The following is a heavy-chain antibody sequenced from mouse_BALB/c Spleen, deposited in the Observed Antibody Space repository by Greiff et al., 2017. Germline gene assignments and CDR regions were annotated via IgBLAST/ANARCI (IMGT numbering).Heavy chain of an antibody. Sequence: EVQLQQSGPELMKPGASVKISCKASGYSFTSYYMHWVKQSHGKSLEWIGDIDPFNGGTSYNQKFKGKATLTVDKSSSTAYMHLSSLTSEDSAVYYCARSSYYYGSRPFDYWGQGTTLTVSS. D-gene: IGHD1-1*01. CDR2: IDPFNGGT. CDR1: GYSFTSYY. V-gene: IGHV1S135*01. CDR3: ARSSYYYGSRPFDY. J-gene: IGHJ2*01.